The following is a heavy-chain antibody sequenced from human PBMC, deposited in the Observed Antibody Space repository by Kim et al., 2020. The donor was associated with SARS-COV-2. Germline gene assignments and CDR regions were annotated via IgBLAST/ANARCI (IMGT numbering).Heavy chain of an antibody. CDR2: IYYSGST. CDR3: ARLWYGGDRRIGY. V-gene: IGHV4-39*01. J-gene: IGHJ4*02. D-gene: IGHD4-17*01. Sequence: SETLSLTCTVSGGSISISNYHWGWIRHPPGKGLEWIGSIYYSGSTYYNPSLKSRVTISVDTSKNQFSLKLSSVTAADTAVYYCARLWYGGDRRIGYWGQGTLVTVSS. CDR1: GGSISISNYH.